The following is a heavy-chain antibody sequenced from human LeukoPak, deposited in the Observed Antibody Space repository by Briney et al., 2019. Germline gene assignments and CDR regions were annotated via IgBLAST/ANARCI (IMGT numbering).Heavy chain of an antibody. CDR2: ISSSGSTI. J-gene: IGHJ6*02. CDR3: ASAGVYCSSTSCYNYYYYGMDV. V-gene: IGHV3-48*03. Sequence: PGGSLRLSCAASGFTFSSYEMNWVRQAPGKGLEWVSYISSSGSTIYYADSVKGRFTIPRDNAMNSLYLQMNSLRAEDTAVYYCASAGVYCSSTSCYNYYYYGMDVWGQGTTVTVSS. CDR1: GFTFSSYE. D-gene: IGHD2-2*01.